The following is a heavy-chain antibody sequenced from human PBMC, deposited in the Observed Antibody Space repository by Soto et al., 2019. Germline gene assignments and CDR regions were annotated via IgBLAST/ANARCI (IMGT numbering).Heavy chain of an antibody. D-gene: IGHD3-22*01. CDR2: IYYSGSP. CDR1: GGSISSSSYY. Sequence: SETLSLTCTVSGGSISSSSYYWGWIRQPPGKGMEWIGSIYYSGSPYYNPSLKSRVTISVDTSKNQFSLKLSSVTAADAAVYYCARRLYYDSSGFEGGGMDVWGQGTTVTVSS. CDR3: ARRLYYDSSGFEGGGMDV. V-gene: IGHV4-39*01. J-gene: IGHJ6*02.